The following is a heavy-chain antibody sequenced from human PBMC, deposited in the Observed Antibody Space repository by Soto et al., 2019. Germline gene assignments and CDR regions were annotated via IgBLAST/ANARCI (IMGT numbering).Heavy chain of an antibody. D-gene: IGHD4-17*01. Sequence: PGGSLRLSCAASGFTFSSYAMRWVRQAPGKGLEWVAVISYDGSNKYYADSVKGRFTISRDNSKNTLYLQMNSLRAEDTAVYYCARVSTVTTFLYYYYGMDVWGQGTTVTVS. V-gene: IGHV3-30-3*01. CDR1: GFTFSSYA. J-gene: IGHJ6*02. CDR2: ISYDGSNK. CDR3: ARVSTVTTFLYYYYGMDV.